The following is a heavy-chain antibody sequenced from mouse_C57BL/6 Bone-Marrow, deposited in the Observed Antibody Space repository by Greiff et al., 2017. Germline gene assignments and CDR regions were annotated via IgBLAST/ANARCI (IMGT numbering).Heavy chain of an antibody. Sequence: VQLQQPGAELVKPGASVKLSCKASGYTFTSYWMQWVKQRPGQGLEWIGEIDPSDSYTNYNQKFKGKATLTVDTSSSTAYMQLSSLTSEDSAVYYGAREIYGNYAYWYFDVWGTGTTVTVSS. CDR2: IDPSDSYT. J-gene: IGHJ1*03. CDR3: AREIYGNYAYWYFDV. D-gene: IGHD2-1*01. CDR1: GYTFTSYW. V-gene: IGHV1-50*01.